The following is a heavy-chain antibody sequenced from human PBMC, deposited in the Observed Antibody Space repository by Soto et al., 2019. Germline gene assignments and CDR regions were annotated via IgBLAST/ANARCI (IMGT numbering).Heavy chain of an antibody. CDR1: GGSISSDDYS. CDR3: ARSILDGYYYHSRRGLSSIDP. J-gene: IGHJ5*02. D-gene: IGHD3-22*01. Sequence: PXETLSRSCAVSGGSISSDDYSWSWIRQPPGKGLEWIGCINHSWSTYYDPSLKSRVSMSVEGSKNQFSLHLSSVTDADTALYYCARSILDGYYYHSRRGLSSIDPWGQGTPVTVSS. V-gene: IGHV4-30-2*01. CDR2: INHSWST.